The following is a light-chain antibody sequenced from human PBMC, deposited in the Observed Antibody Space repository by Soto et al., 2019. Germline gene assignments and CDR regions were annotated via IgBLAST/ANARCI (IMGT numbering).Light chain of an antibody. CDR3: SSYAGSKNLV. Sequence: QSALTQPPSASGSPGQSVTISCTGTSSDVGGYNYVSWYQQHPGKAPKLMIYEVSKRPSGVPDRFSGSKSGNTAPLTVSGLQAEDEADYYCSSYAGSKNLVFGTGTKVTVL. CDR1: SSDVGGYNY. V-gene: IGLV2-8*01. CDR2: EVS. J-gene: IGLJ1*01.